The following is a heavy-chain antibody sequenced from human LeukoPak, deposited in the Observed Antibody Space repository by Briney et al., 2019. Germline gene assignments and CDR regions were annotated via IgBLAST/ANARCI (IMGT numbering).Heavy chain of an antibody. CDR1: GFTVSSNY. J-gene: IGHJ5*02. D-gene: IGHD2-15*01. CDR3: ARDNSDGSIVWFDP. V-gene: IGHV3-66*01. Sequence: GGSLRLSCAASGFTVSSNYMSWVRQAPGKGLEWVSVIYSGGSTYYADSVKGRFTISGDNSKNTLYLQMNSLRAEDTAVYYCARDNSDGSIVWFDPWGQGTLVTVSS. CDR2: IYSGGST.